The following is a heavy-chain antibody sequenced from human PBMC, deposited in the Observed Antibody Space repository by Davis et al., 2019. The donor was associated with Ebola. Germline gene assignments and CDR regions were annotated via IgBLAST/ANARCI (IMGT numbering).Heavy chain of an antibody. CDR3: AARGHDDGDPPLDS. CDR1: GFTFRSSA. Sequence: GESLKISCAASGFTFRSSAMAWVRQAPGKGLEWVSSMSGSGSNTYYADSVKGRFTTSRDNFKSTLYLQMDNLRAEDTAVYYCAARGHDDGDPPLDSWGQGTLVTVSS. V-gene: IGHV3-23*01. CDR2: MSGSGSNT. J-gene: IGHJ5*01. D-gene: IGHD4-17*01.